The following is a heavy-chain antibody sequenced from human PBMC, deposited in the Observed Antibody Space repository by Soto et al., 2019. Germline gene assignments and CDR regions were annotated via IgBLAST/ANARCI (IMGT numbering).Heavy chain of an antibody. CDR3: ARDPGVTWA. Sequence: EVQLVESGGGLVQPGGSLRLSCVASGFTVSNNYMTWVRQAPGKGLEWVSNMYSGGRTYYTDSVNGRFTISRDSSTNTLYLKMDNVRAEDTAVYYCARDPGVTWAWGKGTTVTVSS. J-gene: IGHJ6*04. D-gene: IGHD2-8*01. V-gene: IGHV3-66*01. CDR1: GFTVSNNY. CDR2: MYSGGRT.